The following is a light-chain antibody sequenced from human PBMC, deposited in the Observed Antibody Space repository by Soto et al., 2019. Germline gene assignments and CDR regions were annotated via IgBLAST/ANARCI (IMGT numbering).Light chain of an antibody. J-gene: IGKJ1*01. CDR3: QKYNSAPWT. Sequence: DIQMTQSPSTLSASVGDRVTITCLASQSISSWLAWYQQKPGKAPKLLIYDASSLQSGVPSRFSGSGSGTDFTLTISSLQPEDVGIYYCQKYNSAPWTFAQGTKVDIK. V-gene: IGKV1-5*01. CDR1: QSISSW. CDR2: DAS.